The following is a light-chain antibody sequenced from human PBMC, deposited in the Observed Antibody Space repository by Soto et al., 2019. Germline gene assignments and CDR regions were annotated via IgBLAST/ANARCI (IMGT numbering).Light chain of an antibody. CDR1: QTVRSN. CDR3: QQYNKWPRT. CDR2: GAS. V-gene: IGKV3-15*01. J-gene: IGKJ1*01. Sequence: EIVMTQSPATLSVSPGERATLSCRATQTVRSNLAWYQQKPVQAPRLLIYGASTRATGLPARFSGSGSVAEFTHTITSLQSEDFAVYNCQQYNKWPRTFGQGTKVEIK.